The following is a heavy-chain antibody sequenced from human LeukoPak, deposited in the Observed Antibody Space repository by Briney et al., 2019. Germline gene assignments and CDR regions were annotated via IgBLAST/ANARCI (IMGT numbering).Heavy chain of an antibody. CDR2: IRSKANSYAT. CDR1: GFTFSGSA. J-gene: IGHJ4*02. V-gene: IGHV3-73*01. CDR3: TTREYASGSPYFFGY. D-gene: IGHD3-10*01. Sequence: GGSLRLSCAASGFTFSGSAMHWVRQASGKGLEWVGRIRSKANSYATTYAASVKGRFAISRDDSKNTAYLQMDSLKTEDTAVYYCTTREYASGSPYFFGYWGRGTLVTVSS.